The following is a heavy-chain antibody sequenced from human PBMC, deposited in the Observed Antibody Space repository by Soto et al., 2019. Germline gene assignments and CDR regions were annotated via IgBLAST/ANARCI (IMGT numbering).Heavy chain of an antibody. J-gene: IGHJ5*02. D-gene: IGHD2-2*01. CDR2: IYYSGST. Sequence: SETLSLTRTVSGGSISSYYWSWIRQPPGKGLEWIGYIYYSGSTNYNPSLKSRVTISVDTSKNQFSLKLSSVTAADTAVYYCARGIVVVPAAGPNWFDPWGQGTLVTVS. V-gene: IGHV4-59*08. CDR1: GGSISSYY. CDR3: ARGIVVVPAAGPNWFDP.